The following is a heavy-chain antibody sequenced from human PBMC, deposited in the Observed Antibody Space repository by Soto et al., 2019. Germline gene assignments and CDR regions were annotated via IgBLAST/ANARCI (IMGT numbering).Heavy chain of an antibody. CDR3: ARQYSAGWSHYFDY. D-gene: IGHD6-19*01. Sequence: LSLTCTVSGGSISSRNYYWGWIRQPPGKGLEWIGSIYYSGSTYYNPSLKSRVTISVDTSKSQFSLKLDSVTAADTAVYYCARQYSAGWSHYFDYWGQGTLVTVSS. J-gene: IGHJ4*02. V-gene: IGHV4-39*01. CDR1: GGSISSRNYY. CDR2: IYYSGST.